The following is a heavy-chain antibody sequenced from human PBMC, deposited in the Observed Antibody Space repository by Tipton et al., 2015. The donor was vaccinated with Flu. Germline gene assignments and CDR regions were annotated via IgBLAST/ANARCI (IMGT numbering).Heavy chain of an antibody. D-gene: IGHD2-15*01. CDR2: TDPSDSYT. J-gene: IGHJ4*02. Sequence: QLVQSGAEVKKPGESLRISCKGSGYSFTSYWISWVRQMPGKGLEWMERTDPSDSYTNYSPSFQGHVTISADKSISTAYLQWSSLKASDTAMYYCAIGLGPQAHFDYWGQGTLVTVSS. V-gene: IGHV5-10-1*01. CDR3: AIGLGPQAHFDY. CDR1: GYSFTSYW.